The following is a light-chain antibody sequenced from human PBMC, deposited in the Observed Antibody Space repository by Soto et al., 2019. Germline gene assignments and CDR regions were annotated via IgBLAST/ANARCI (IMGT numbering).Light chain of an antibody. J-gene: IGLJ3*02. CDR3: VAWDDRVTGLV. V-gene: IGLV1-44*01. Sequence: QLVLTQTPSASGTPGQKVAISCSGSNTNIGSNAVNWYQHVPGAAPKLLIYSNSQRPSGVPDRFSGSKSGTSASLAISGLQSEDEADYYCVAWDDRVTGLVFGGGTKLTVL. CDR2: SNS. CDR1: NTNIGSNA.